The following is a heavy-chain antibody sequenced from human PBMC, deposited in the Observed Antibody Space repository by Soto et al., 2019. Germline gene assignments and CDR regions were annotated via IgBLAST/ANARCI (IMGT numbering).Heavy chain of an antibody. CDR3: AKGIAAAVHGWFDP. J-gene: IGHJ5*02. V-gene: IGHV6-1*01. Sequence: SQTLSLTCAISGDSVSSNSAAWNWIRQSPSRGLEWLGRTYYRSKWYNDYAVSVKSRITINPDTSKNQFSLQLNSVTPEDTAVYYCAKGIAAAVHGWFDPWGQGTLVTVSS. D-gene: IGHD6-13*01. CDR2: TYYRSKWYN. CDR1: GDSVSSNSAA.